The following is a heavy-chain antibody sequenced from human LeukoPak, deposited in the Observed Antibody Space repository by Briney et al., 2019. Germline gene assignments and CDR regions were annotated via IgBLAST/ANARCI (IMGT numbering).Heavy chain of an antibody. Sequence: LRESLKISCKGSGYSFISYWISWVRQMPGKGLEWMGKIDPSDSDTNYSPSFQGHVTISADKSISTAYLQWSSLKASDSAIYYCARAFSPYGSRVNWFDLWGQGTLVTVSS. D-gene: IGHD3-10*01. V-gene: IGHV5-10-1*01. CDR3: ARAFSPYGSRVNWFDL. CDR1: GYSFISYW. J-gene: IGHJ5*02. CDR2: IDPSDSDT.